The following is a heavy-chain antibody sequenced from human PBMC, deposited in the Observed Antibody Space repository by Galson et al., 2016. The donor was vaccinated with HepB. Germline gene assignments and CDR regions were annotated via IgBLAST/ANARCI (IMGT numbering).Heavy chain of an antibody. CDR3: AKEADITGWSFFDY. D-gene: IGHD6-19*01. V-gene: IGHV3-23*01. J-gene: IGHJ4*02. Sequence: YYADSVKGRFTISRDNYKNTLYLQMNNLRAEDTAVYYCAKEADITGWSFFDYWGQGTLVTVSS.